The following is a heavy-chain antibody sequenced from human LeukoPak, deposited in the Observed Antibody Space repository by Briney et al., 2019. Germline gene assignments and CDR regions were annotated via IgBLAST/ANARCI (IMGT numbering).Heavy chain of an antibody. V-gene: IGHV4-30-4*01. CDR2: IYYSGST. Sequence: PSQTLSLTCTVSGGSISSGDYYWSCIRQPPGKGLEWIGYIYYSGSTYYNPSLKSRVTITVDTSKNQFSLKLRSVTAADTAVYYCAREYYYDSSGYYPPHAFDIWGQGTMGTVSS. CDR1: GGSISSGDYY. J-gene: IGHJ3*02. D-gene: IGHD3-22*01. CDR3: AREYYYDSSGYYPPHAFDI.